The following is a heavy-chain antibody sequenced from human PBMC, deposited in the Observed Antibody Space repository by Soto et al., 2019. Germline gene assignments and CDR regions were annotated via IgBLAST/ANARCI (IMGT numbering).Heavy chain of an antibody. D-gene: IGHD2-2*01. CDR1: GYTFTSYD. V-gene: IGHV1-18*01. CDR3: ARVACSTNSCYWFDP. Sequence: QVQLVQSGAEVKKPGASVKVSCKPSGYTFTSYDITWLRQAPGQGLEWMGRIRTYSGNTNYAQKFQGRVTMTTDTSASTVYMELRSLGSDDTAVYYCARVACSTNSCYWFDPWGQGTLVTVSS. J-gene: IGHJ5*02. CDR2: IRTYSGNT.